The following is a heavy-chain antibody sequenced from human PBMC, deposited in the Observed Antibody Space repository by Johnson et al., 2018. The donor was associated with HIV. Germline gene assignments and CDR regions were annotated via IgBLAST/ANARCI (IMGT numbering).Heavy chain of an antibody. Sequence: VQLVESGGGVVQPRGSLRLSCAASGFTFRDYGMHWVRQAPGKGLEWVAFIQYDGSNKYYADSVRGRFTISRDNSKNTLYLQMNSLRAEDTAVYYCARGGRGVRITMIVVVPNDAFDIWGQGTMVTVSS. CDR1: GFTFRDYG. CDR2: IQYDGSNK. J-gene: IGHJ3*02. CDR3: ARGGRGVRITMIVVVPNDAFDI. D-gene: IGHD3-22*01. V-gene: IGHV3-30*02.